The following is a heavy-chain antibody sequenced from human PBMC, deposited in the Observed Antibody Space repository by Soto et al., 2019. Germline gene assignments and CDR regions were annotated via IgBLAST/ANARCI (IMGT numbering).Heavy chain of an antibody. CDR1: GGSISSGGYY. Sequence: QVQLQESGPGLVKPSQTLSLTCTVSGGSISSGGYYWSWIRQHPGKGLEWIGNIYYSGSTYYNPSLKRRVTISVDTSKNQFSLKLSSVTAADTAVYYCARSHCTGGSCYSGAFDIWGQGPMVTVS. CDR2: IYYSGST. CDR3: ARSHCTGGSCYSGAFDI. J-gene: IGHJ3*02. V-gene: IGHV4-31*03. D-gene: IGHD2-15*01.